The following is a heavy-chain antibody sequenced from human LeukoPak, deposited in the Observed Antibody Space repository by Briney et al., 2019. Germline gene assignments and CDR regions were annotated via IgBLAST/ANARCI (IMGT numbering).Heavy chain of an antibody. D-gene: IGHD6-19*01. CDR3: ARTDIAVADTFDY. Sequence: SETLSLTCAVYGGSFSGYYWGWIRQPPGKGLEWIGEINHSGSTNYNPSLKSRVTISVDTSKNQFSLKLSSVTAADTAVYYCARTDIAVADTFDYWGQGTLVTVSS. V-gene: IGHV4-34*01. J-gene: IGHJ4*02. CDR2: INHSGST. CDR1: GGSFSGYY.